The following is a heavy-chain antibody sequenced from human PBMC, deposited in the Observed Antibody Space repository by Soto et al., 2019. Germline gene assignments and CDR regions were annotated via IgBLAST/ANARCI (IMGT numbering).Heavy chain of an antibody. V-gene: IGHV3-11*06. J-gene: IGHJ6*02. CDR3: ARGHYGLDV. Sequence: VQLVESGGALVQPGGSLRLSCAASGFTFGDWYMSWVRQAPGKGLEWVSYISPTSSETDYADSVKGRFTISRDNGRNSVYLQMNSLSAEDTAVYYCARGHYGLDVWGQGTTVTVSS. CDR2: ISPTSSET. CDR1: GFTFGDWY.